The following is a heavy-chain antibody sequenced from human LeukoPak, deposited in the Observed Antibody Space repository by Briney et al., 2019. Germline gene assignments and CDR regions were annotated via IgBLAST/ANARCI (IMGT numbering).Heavy chain of an antibody. CDR3: ARATDTAMVYGPFAAFDI. D-gene: IGHD5-18*01. CDR1: GGSISSYY. Sequence: MTSETLSLTCTVSGGSISSYYWSWIRQPPGKGLEWIGYIYYSGSTNYNPSLKSRVTISADTSKNQFSLKLSSVTAADTAVYYCARATDTAMVYGPFAAFDIWGQGTMVTVSS. J-gene: IGHJ3*02. CDR2: IYYSGST. V-gene: IGHV4-59*01.